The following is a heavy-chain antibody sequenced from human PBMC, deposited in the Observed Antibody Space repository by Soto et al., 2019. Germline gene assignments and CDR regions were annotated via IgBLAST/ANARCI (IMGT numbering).Heavy chain of an antibody. CDR1: GFTFSDYY. D-gene: IGHD3-22*01. J-gene: IGHJ5*02. CDR2: ISSSGSTI. Sequence: PGGSLRLSCAASGFTFSDYYMSWIRQAPGKGLEWVSYISSSGSTICYADSVKGRFTISRDNAKNSLYLQMNSLRAEDTAVYYCARAWSVITPDWFDPWGQGTLVTVSS. CDR3: ARAWSVITPDWFDP. V-gene: IGHV3-11*01.